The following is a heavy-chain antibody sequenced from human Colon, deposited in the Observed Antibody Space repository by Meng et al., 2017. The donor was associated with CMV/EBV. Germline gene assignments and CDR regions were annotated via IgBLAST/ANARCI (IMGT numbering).Heavy chain of an antibody. Sequence: GGSLRLSCAASGFTFSSYAMSWVRQAPGKGTEWVSAISSSDGRTSYADSVRGRFTISRDNSKNTLYLQMNSLRAEDTAVYYCAKSPIWVAVAGVLHYWGQGTQVTVSS. V-gene: IGHV3-23*01. J-gene: IGHJ4*02. CDR1: GFTFSSYA. CDR3: AKSPIWVAVAGVLHY. D-gene: IGHD6-19*01. CDR2: ISSSDGRT.